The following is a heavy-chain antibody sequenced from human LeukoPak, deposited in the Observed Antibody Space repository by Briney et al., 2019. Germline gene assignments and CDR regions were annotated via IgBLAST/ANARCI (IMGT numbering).Heavy chain of an antibody. V-gene: IGHV3-48*03. Sequence: GGSLRLSCAASGFTFSSYEMNWVRQAPGKGLEWVSYISSSGSTIYYADSVKGRFTISRDNSKNTLYLQMNSLRAEDTAVYYCARDTVTKQEAYGMDVWGQGTTVTVSS. CDR1: GFTFSSYE. D-gene: IGHD4-17*01. CDR2: ISSSGSTI. J-gene: IGHJ6*02. CDR3: ARDTVTKQEAYGMDV.